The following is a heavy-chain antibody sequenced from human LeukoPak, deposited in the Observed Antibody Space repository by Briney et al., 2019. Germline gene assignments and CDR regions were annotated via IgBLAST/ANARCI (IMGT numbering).Heavy chain of an antibody. CDR3: ARVHDFWSGYPNAFDI. J-gene: IGHJ3*02. V-gene: IGHV5-51*01. Sequence: GESLKISCQGSGYSFTSYWIGWVRQMPGKGLEWMGIIYPGDSDTRYSPSFQGQVTISADKSISTAYLQWSSLKASDTAMCYCARVHDFWSGYPNAFDIWGQGTMVTVSS. D-gene: IGHD3-3*01. CDR1: GYSFTSYW. CDR2: IYPGDSDT.